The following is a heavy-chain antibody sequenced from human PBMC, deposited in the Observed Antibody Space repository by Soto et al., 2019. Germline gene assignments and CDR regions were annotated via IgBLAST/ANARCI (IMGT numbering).Heavy chain of an antibody. CDR2: ISYDGSNK. CDR1: GFTFSSYG. J-gene: IGHJ4*02. CDR3: ARESGSYHFDY. V-gene: IGHV3-30*03. D-gene: IGHD3-10*01. Sequence: QVQLVESGGGVVQPGRSLRLSCAASGFTFSSYGMHWVRQAPGKGLEWVAVISYDGSNKYYADSVKGRFTISRDNSENTLFLQMSSLRAEDSAEYYCARESGSYHFDYWGQGTLVTVSS.